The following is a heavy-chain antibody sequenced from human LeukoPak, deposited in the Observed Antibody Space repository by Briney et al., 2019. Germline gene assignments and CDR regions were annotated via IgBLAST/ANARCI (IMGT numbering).Heavy chain of an antibody. CDR3: ATERTGGTWFDP. J-gene: IGHJ5*02. Sequence: ASVKVSCKASGYTFTTYHMQWVRQAPGQGLEWVGMIDTSDGNTNYAQKFQGRVTMTRDTFTCTVYMELISLSSEDTAVYYCATERTGGTWFDPWGQGTLVTVSS. CDR2: IDTSDGNT. CDR1: GYTFTTYH. V-gene: IGHV1-46*01. D-gene: IGHD2-8*02.